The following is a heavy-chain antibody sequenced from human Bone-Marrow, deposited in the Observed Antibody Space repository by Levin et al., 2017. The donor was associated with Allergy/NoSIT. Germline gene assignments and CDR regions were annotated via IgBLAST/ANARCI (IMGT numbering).Heavy chain of an antibody. J-gene: IGHJ4*02. Sequence: PGGSLRLSCAASGFTFTNYAIHWVRQPPGKGLEWVAVISDDDGSNKYYADSLKGRFTISRDNSKNTMYLQVSGLRLEDTAMYYCARDSLQGVVIAAPIFWGEGTLVTVSS. D-gene: IGHD2-21*01. CDR1: GFTFTNYA. CDR3: ARDSLQGVVIAAPIF. CDR2: ISDDDGSNK. V-gene: IGHV3-30*04.